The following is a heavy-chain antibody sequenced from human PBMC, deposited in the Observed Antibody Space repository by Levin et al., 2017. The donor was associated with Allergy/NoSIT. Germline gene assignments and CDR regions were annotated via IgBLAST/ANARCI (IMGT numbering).Heavy chain of an antibody. CDR2: ISYDGSNK. J-gene: IGHJ3*02. CDR3: ARARTPYYDYVWGSYRSDAFDI. D-gene: IGHD3-16*02. V-gene: IGHV3-30-3*01. Sequence: PGGSLRLSCAASGFTFSSYAMHWVRQAPGKGLEWVAVISYDGSNKYYADSVKGRFTISRDNSKNTLYLQMNSLRAEDTAVYYCARARTPYYDYVWGSYRSDAFDIWGQGTMVTVSS. CDR1: GFTFSSYA.